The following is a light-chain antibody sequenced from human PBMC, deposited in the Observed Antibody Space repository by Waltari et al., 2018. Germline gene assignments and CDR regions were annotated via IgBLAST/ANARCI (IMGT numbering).Light chain of an antibody. CDR3: QQYDNFPFT. CDR2: DAS. V-gene: IGKV1-33*01. J-gene: IGKJ2*01. Sequence: DIQMTQSPSSLSASAGDRVTITCQASQDLGNFLNWYQQKPGRAPNLLIYDASNLETGVPSRFSGSGSGTHFTFTITSLQSEDIATYYCQQYDNFPFTFGQGTKVEIK. CDR1: QDLGNF.